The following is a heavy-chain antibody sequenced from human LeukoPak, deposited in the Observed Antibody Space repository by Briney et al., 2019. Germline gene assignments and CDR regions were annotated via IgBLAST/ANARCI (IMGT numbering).Heavy chain of an antibody. J-gene: IGHJ4*02. Sequence: GRSLRLSCAASGFTFSSYAMHRVRQAPGKGLEWVAVISYDGSNKYYADSVKGRFTISRDNSKNTLYLQMNSLRAEDTAVYYCARDSAMVTFYFDYWGQGTLVTVSS. CDR3: ARDSAMVTFYFDY. CDR1: GFTFSSYA. CDR2: ISYDGSNK. D-gene: IGHD5-18*01. V-gene: IGHV3-30*04.